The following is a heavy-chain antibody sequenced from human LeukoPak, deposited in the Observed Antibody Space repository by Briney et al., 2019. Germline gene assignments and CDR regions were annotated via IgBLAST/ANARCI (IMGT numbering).Heavy chain of an antibody. CDR1: GGSFSGYY. CDR2: INHRGST. D-gene: IGHD2-15*01. J-gene: IGHJ5*02. Sequence: PSETLSLTCAVYGGSFSGYYWSWIRQPPGKGLEWIGEINHRGSTNYNPSLKSRVTISVDTSKNQLSLKLSSVTAADTAVYYCARGKVVVRYGWFDPWGQGTLVTVSS. V-gene: IGHV4-34*01. CDR3: ARGKVVVRYGWFDP.